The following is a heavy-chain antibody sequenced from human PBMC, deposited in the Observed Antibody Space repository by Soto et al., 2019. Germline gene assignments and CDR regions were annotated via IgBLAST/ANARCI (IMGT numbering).Heavy chain of an antibody. V-gene: IGHV3-74*01. CDR2: INGDGSST. Sequence: EVQLVESGGGLVQPGGSVRLSCAASGFIFSSYWMHWVRQVPGEGLVWVSGINGDGSSTSYADSVQGRFIISRDNAKNTLYLEMNGLRAEDTAVYFCARLLSGYYYGRFWGQGIPVIVSS. CDR1: GFIFSSYW. D-gene: IGHD3-22*01. CDR3: ARLLSGYYYGRF. J-gene: IGHJ4*02.